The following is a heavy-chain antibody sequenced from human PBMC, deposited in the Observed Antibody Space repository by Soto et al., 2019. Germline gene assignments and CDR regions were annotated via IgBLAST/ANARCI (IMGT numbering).Heavy chain of an antibody. J-gene: IGHJ4*02. CDR2: ISTSNNYI. V-gene: IGHV3-21*01. CDR1: GFTFSSYS. CDR3: ARDSPSGYDFDY. D-gene: IGHD5-12*01. Sequence: GGSLRLSCAASGFTFSSYSLSWVRQAPGKGLEWVSSISTSNNYIYYADSVKGRFTISRDNAKNSLYLQMNSLRAEDTAVYYCARDSPSGYDFDYWGQGTLVTVSS.